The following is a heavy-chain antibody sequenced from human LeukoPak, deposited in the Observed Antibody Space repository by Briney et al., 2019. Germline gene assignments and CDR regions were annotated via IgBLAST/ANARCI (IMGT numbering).Heavy chain of an antibody. Sequence: VASAKVSSKPSVYTFTNFVINRVREATGQGLEWMGWMNPNSGNKGYAQKFQGRVTMTMNTSITTAYMELSSLRSEDTAVYYCARGPQWRGDYYYMDVWGRGTTVTVSS. CDR3: ARGPQWRGDYYYMDV. CDR1: VYTFTNFV. D-gene: IGHD6-19*01. CDR2: MNPNSGNK. J-gene: IGHJ6*03. V-gene: IGHV1-8*01.